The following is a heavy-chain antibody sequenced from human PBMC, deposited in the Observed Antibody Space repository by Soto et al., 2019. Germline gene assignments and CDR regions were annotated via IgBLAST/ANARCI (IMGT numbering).Heavy chain of an antibody. Sequence: SETLSLTCTVSGGSISSGDYYWSWIRQPPGKGLEWIGYIYYSGSTYYNPSLKSRVTISVDTSKNQFSLKLSSVTAADTAVYYCARDQRTIFGVFGLSRYGMDVWGQGTTVTVSS. J-gene: IGHJ6*02. CDR1: GGSISSGDYY. CDR3: ARDQRTIFGVFGLSRYGMDV. CDR2: IYYSGST. D-gene: IGHD3-3*01. V-gene: IGHV4-30-4*01.